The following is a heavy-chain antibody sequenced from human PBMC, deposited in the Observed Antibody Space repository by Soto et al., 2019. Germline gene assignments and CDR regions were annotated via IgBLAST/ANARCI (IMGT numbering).Heavy chain of an antibody. CDR1: GGSISSSSYY. D-gene: IGHD1-20*01. Sequence: QLQLQESGPGLVKPSETLSLTCTVSGGSISSSSYYWGWIRQPPGKGLAWIGSIYYSGSTYYNPSLKSRVTISVDTSKNQFSLKLSSVTAADTAVYYCARRGPYNWNDGANYYYMDVWGKGTTVTVSS. CDR2: IYYSGST. V-gene: IGHV4-39*01. J-gene: IGHJ6*03. CDR3: ARRGPYNWNDGANYYYMDV.